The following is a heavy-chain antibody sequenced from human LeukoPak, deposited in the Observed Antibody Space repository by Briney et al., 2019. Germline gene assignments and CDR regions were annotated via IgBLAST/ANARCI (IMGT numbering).Heavy chain of an antibody. CDR1: GFTFSSYS. CDR2: ISSSSSYI. Sequence: GGSLRLSCAASGFTFSSYSMNWVRQAPGKGLEWVSSISSSSSYIYYADSVKGRFTISRDNAKNSLYLQMNSLRAEDTAVYYCARAGLWDGYNFDYWGQGTPVTVSS. CDR3: ARAGLWDGYNFDY. V-gene: IGHV3-21*01. D-gene: IGHD5-24*01. J-gene: IGHJ4*02.